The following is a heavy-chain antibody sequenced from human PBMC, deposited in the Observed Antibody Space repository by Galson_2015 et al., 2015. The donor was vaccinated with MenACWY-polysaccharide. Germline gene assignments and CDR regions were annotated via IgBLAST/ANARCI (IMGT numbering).Heavy chain of an antibody. CDR3: ARGIWNSGSGINFPYYLDS. J-gene: IGHJ4*02. V-gene: IGHV1-3*01. CDR2: INAGNGQT. CDR1: GFIFTNYA. D-gene: IGHD3-10*01. Sequence: SVKVSCKASGFIFTNYAIQWVRQAPGQGLEWMAWINAGNGQTKYSQKFQDRLTITRDTSANTAYMDLSSLTSDDTAVYYCARGIWNSGSGINFPYYLDSWGQGTLVTVSS.